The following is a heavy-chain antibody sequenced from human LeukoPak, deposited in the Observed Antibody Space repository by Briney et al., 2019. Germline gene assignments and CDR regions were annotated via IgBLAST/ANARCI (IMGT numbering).Heavy chain of an antibody. Sequence: GASVKVSCKASGYTFTSYGISWVRQAPGQGLEWMGWISAYYGNTNYAQKLRGRVTMTTDTTTSTAYMELRSLRSDDTAVYYCARGQSGWYGNDAFDIWGQGTMVTVSS. CDR2: ISAYYGNT. J-gene: IGHJ3*02. V-gene: IGHV1-18*01. CDR1: GYTFTSYG. CDR3: ARGQSGWYGNDAFDI. D-gene: IGHD6-19*01.